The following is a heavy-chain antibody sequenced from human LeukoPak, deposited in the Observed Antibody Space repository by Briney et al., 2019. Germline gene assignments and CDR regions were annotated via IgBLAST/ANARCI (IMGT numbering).Heavy chain of an antibody. D-gene: IGHD6-19*01. Sequence: GESLKISCKGSGYSLTSYWIGWVRQMPGKGLEWMGIIYPGDSDTKYSPSFQGQVTISADKSISTAYLQWSSLKASDTAIYYCARHMYSRGWSPLYLYYMDVWGEGTPVTVSS. CDR2: IYPGDSDT. CDR3: ARHMYSRGWSPLYLYYMDV. V-gene: IGHV5-51*01. CDR1: GYSLTSYW. J-gene: IGHJ6*03.